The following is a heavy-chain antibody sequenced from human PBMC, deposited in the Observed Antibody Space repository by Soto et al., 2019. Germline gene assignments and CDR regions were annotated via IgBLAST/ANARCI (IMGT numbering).Heavy chain of an antibody. V-gene: IGHV3-48*01. CDR1: GFPFSTYP. J-gene: IGHJ4*02. CDR2: INSASTTT. Sequence: QLVESGGGLVQPGGSLRLYCAASGFPFSTYPMHWVRQAPGKGLEWISYINSASTTTFHADSVKGRFTISRDNAKNSLYLQLTSLRPEDTAVYYCTRDLSHWGQGTLVTVSS. CDR3: TRDLSH.